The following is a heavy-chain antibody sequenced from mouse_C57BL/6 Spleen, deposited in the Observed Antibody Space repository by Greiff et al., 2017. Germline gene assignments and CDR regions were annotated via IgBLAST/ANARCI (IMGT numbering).Heavy chain of an antibody. V-gene: IGHV1-26*01. J-gene: IGHJ1*03. CDR3: ARYPYYDYVFDV. D-gene: IGHD2-4*01. Sequence: VQLQQSGPELVKPGASVKISCKASGYTFTDYYMNWVKQSHGKSLEWIGDINPNNGGTSYNQKFKGKATLTVDKSSSTAYMELRSLTSEDSAVYYCARYPYYDYVFDVWGTGTTGTVSS. CDR2: INPNNGGT. CDR1: GYTFTDYY.